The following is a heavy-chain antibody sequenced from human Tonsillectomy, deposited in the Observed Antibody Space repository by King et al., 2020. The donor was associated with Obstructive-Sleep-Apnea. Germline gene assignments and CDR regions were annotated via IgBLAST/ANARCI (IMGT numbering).Heavy chain of an antibody. J-gene: IGHJ6*02. V-gene: IGHV3-11*06. CDR2: ISSSSSYT. CDR3: ASTIFSPDTVRLPAAITYGMDV. Sequence: QLVQSGGGLVKPGGSLRLSCAASGFTFSDYYMSWIRQAPGKGLEWVSYISSSSSYTNYADSVKGRFTISRDNAKNSLYLQMNSLRAEDTALYYCASTIFSPDTVRLPAAITYGMDVWGQGTTVTVSS. CDR1: GFTFSDYY. D-gene: IGHD2-2*01.